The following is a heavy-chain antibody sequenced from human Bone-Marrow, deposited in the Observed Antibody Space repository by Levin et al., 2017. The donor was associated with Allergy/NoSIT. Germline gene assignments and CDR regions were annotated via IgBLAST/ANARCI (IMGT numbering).Heavy chain of an antibody. CDR2: IKQDGTEK. V-gene: IGHV3-7*01. Sequence: GESLKISCAASGFTFSNYGMTWVRQAPGKGLEWVANIKQDGTEKNYVDSVKGRFTISRDNANNALHLQMSSLRVEDTAVYFCARKYSSAGCFDYWGQGILVAVSS. CDR3: ARKYSSAGCFDY. CDR1: GFTFSNYG. J-gene: IGHJ4*02. D-gene: IGHD6-19*01.